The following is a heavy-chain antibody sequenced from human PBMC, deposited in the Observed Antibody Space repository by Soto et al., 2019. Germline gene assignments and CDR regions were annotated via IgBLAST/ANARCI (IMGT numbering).Heavy chain of an antibody. Sequence: SETLSLTCTVSGGSISSGDYYWSWIRQPPGKGLEWIGYIYYSGSTYYNPSLKSRVTISVDTSKNQFSLKLSSVTAADTAVYYCAKDMKYNWNDDDYWGHGILVTVYS. V-gene: IGHV4-30-4*01. CDR1: GGSISSGDYY. D-gene: IGHD1-20*01. CDR2: IYYSGST. J-gene: IGHJ4*01. CDR3: AKDMKYNWNDDDY.